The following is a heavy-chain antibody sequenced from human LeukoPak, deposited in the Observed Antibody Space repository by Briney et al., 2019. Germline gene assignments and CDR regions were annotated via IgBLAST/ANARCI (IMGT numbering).Heavy chain of an antibody. D-gene: IGHD2-15*01. Sequence: GGSLRLSCAASGFTFRSYAMSWVRQAPGKGLEWVSAISGSGSGGSTYYADSVKGRFTISRDNSKNTLYLQMNSLRAEDTAVYYCAKDIFPYCSGGSCYSSGDAFDIWGQGTTVTVSS. CDR2: ISGSGSGGST. CDR1: GFTFRSYA. V-gene: IGHV3-23*01. J-gene: IGHJ3*02. CDR3: AKDIFPYCSGGSCYSSGDAFDI.